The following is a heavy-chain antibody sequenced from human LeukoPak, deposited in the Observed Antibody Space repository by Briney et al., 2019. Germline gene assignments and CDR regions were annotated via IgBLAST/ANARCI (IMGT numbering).Heavy chain of an antibody. Sequence: ASVKVSCKASGYTFTSYDINWVRQATGQGLEWMGWMNPNSGNTGYAQKFQGRVTITADKSTSTAYMELSSLRSEDTAVYYCARASKLGAPNYGMDVWGQGTTVTVSS. V-gene: IGHV1-8*01. D-gene: IGHD7-27*01. CDR3: ARASKLGAPNYGMDV. CDR1: GYTFTSYD. CDR2: MNPNSGNT. J-gene: IGHJ6*02.